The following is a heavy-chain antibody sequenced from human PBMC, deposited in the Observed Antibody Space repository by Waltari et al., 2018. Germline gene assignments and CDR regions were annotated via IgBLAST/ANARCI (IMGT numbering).Heavy chain of an antibody. V-gene: IGHV4-4*07. Sequence: QVQLQESGPGLVKPSETLSLTCTVSGGSISSYYWSWIRQPAGKGLEWIGRIYTSGSTNYTPSLKSRVTMSVDTSKNQFSLKLSSVTAADTAVYYCARGPIDYGGTDFDYWGQGTLVTVSS. J-gene: IGHJ4*02. CDR3: ARGPIDYGGTDFDY. D-gene: IGHD4-17*01. CDR2: IYTSGST. CDR1: GGSISSYY.